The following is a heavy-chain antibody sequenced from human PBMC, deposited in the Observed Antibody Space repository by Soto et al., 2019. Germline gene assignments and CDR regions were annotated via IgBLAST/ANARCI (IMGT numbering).Heavy chain of an antibody. J-gene: IGHJ4*02. V-gene: IGHV1-8*01. D-gene: IGHD3-10*01. CDR2: MNPNSGNT. Sequence: ASVEVSCKASRYTFTSYDINWVRQSTGQGLEWMGWMNPNSGNTGYAQKFQGRVTMTRNTSISTAYMELSSLRSEDTAVYYCARELVRGVNHWGQGTLVTVSS. CDR3: ARELVRGVNH. CDR1: RYTFTSYD.